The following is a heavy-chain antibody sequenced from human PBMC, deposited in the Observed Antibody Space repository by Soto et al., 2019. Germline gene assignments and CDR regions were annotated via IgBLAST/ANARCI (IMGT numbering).Heavy chain of an antibody. CDR3: ARNKDVGSDRGGMDL. CDR2: VHYSGTT. D-gene: IGHD2-15*01. J-gene: IGHJ6*02. V-gene: IGHV4-59*08. CDR1: GGSISNFY. Sequence: QVQLQESGPGLVKPSETLSLTCTVSGGSISNFYWTWIRQPPGKGLEWIGNVHYSGTTTSNPSLKLRVTTTVDTAQSQQAPNLGSVTAADTGVYCCARNKDVGSDRGGMDLWCQGNGVRVSS.